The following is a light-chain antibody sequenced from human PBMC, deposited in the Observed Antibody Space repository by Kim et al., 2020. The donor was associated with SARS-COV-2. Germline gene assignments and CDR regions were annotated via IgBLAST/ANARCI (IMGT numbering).Light chain of an antibody. CDR3: QQSYSTPPT. Sequence: ESVGDRVTITCRASQTISGYLKWDQQKPGKAPKLLIYAAASLLGVGPARFSGSGSGTEFTLTISSLQPEDFATYHCQQSYSTPPTFGQGTKVDIK. CDR2: AAA. J-gene: IGKJ1*01. V-gene: IGKV1-39*01. CDR1: QTISGY.